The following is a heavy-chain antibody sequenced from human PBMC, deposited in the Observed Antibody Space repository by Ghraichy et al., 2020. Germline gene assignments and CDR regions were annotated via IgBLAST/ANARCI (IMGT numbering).Heavy chain of an antibody. V-gene: IGHV3-72*01. Sequence: GGSLRLYCAASGFTFSSHFMDWVRQAPGKGLEWIGRIRNRANSYSTQYAAFVKGRFSISRDDSKNSLYLQMNSLKIEDTAVYYCVRVEVLTPHWYFDLWGRGTLVTVSA. CDR2: IRNRANSYST. CDR3: VRVEVLTPHWYFDL. D-gene: IGHD2-21*02. J-gene: IGHJ2*01. CDR1: GFTFSSHF.